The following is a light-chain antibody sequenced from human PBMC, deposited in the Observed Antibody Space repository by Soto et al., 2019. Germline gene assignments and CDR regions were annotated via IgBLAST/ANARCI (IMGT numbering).Light chain of an antibody. CDR1: SSHKLNY. J-gene: IGKJ5*01. CDR3: QQYYTTPAIT. Sequence: SSHKLNYLAWCQQKPGQPPKLLIYWASTRESGVPDRLSGSGSGTDFTLTISSLQAEDVAVYYCQQYYTTPAITFGQGTRVEIK. V-gene: IGKV4-1*01. CDR2: WAS.